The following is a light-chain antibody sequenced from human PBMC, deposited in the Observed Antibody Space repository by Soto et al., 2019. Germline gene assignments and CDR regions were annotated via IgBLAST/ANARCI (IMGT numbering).Light chain of an antibody. CDR2: AAS. CDR3: QQTYNPPRT. V-gene: IGKV1-39*01. CDR1: ETIARY. Sequence: DIQLTQSPSSLSASVGDRVTITCRASETIARYLNWYQQKPGKAPNLLIYAASTLKSGFPSRFSGTGSGTDFTLTISRLHPEDFATYYCQQTYNPPRTFGQGTKVESK. J-gene: IGKJ1*01.